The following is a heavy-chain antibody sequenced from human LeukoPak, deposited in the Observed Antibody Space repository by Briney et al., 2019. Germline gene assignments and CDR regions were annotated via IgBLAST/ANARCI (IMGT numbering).Heavy chain of an antibody. CDR2: IFTSGST. CDR3: ARDSHFYGSGSYLGY. Sequence: SSETLSLTCTVSDGSISSYYWSWIRQPAGKGLEWIGRIFTSGSTNYNPSLKSRVTMSVDTSKNQFSLNLSSVTAADTAVYYCARDSHFYGSGSYLGYWGQGTLVTVSS. V-gene: IGHV4-4*07. J-gene: IGHJ4*02. CDR1: DGSISSYY. D-gene: IGHD3-10*01.